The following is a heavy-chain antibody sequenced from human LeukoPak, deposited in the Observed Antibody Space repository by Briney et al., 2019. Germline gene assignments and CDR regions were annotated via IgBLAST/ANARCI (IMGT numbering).Heavy chain of an antibody. CDR1: GYTFTSYY. CDR2: INPSGGST. Sequence: ASVKVSCKASGYTFTSYYMHWVRQAPGQGLEWMGLINPSGGSTSYAQKFQGGVTMTRDTSTSTVYMELSSLRSEDTAVYYCARDLASTRFFMVVAAYDAFDIWGQGTMVTVSS. V-gene: IGHV1-46*01. CDR3: ARDLASTRFFMVVAAYDAFDI. J-gene: IGHJ3*02. D-gene: IGHD2-15*01.